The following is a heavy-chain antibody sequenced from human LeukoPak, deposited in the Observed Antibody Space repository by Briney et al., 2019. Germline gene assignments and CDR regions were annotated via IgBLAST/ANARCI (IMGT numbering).Heavy chain of an antibody. CDR1: GFTFTDYW. Sequence: GGSLRLSCVASGFTFTDYWMTWVRQAPGKGLEWVANIKQDGREKKYVDSVKGRFTIFRDNTKNSFYLQMNSLRAEDTAVYCCARDNVGKFDYWGQGTPVTVSS. V-gene: IGHV3-7*01. D-gene: IGHD1-26*01. CDR3: ARDNVGKFDY. J-gene: IGHJ4*02. CDR2: IKQDGREK.